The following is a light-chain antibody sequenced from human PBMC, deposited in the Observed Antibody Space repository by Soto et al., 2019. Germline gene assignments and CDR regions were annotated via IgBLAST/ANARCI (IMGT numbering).Light chain of an antibody. Sequence: QSVLTQPPSASGTPGQRVTISCSGSSFNIGRNPVNWYQQFPGTAPKLLIYTNDQRPSGVPDRFSGSKSGTSASLAISGLQSEDEADYYCGAWDDSLNGWVFGGGTKLTVL. J-gene: IGLJ3*02. CDR1: SFNIGRNP. CDR3: GAWDDSLNGWV. CDR2: TND. V-gene: IGLV1-44*01.